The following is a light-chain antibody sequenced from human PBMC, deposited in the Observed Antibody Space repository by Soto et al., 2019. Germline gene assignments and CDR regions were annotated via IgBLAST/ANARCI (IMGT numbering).Light chain of an antibody. Sequence: IQLTQSPSSLSASAGDRVTIACRASESISNYLNWYQLKPGEAPKVLIYSASTLRGGVPSRFSGTGSGTEFTLTISSLQPEDVAPYFCQQTFSNLISFGGGTKVEIK. CDR3: QQTFSNLIS. V-gene: IGKV1-39*01. J-gene: IGKJ4*01. CDR1: ESISNY. CDR2: SAS.